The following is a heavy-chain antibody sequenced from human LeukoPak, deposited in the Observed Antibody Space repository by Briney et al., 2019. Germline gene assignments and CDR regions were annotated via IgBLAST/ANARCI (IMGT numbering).Heavy chain of an antibody. Sequence: GRSLRLSCVASGFTFSTYAMTWVRQAPGKGLEWVSTMTVSGGHTYYADSVKGRFTISRDNSKNTLYLQVNSLRADDTAVYYCAKDAVAPGSSGDFFDYWGQGTLVTVSS. V-gene: IGHV3-23*01. CDR2: MTVSGGHT. D-gene: IGHD3-10*01. CDR3: AKDAVAPGSSGDFFDY. J-gene: IGHJ4*02. CDR1: GFTFSTYA.